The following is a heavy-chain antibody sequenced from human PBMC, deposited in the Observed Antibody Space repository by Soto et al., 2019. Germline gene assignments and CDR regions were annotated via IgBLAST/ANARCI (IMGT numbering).Heavy chain of an antibody. D-gene: IGHD4-17*01. CDR1: GFTFSSFV. CDR2: ISGSGGRT. J-gene: IGHJ3*02. Sequence: GGSLRLSCAASGFTFSSFVMSWVRQAPGKGLEWVSGISGSGGRTYYADSVKGRFTISRDNSKNTLYLQMNSLRAEDTALYYCAKDLLPMTVTLEDDAFDIWGQGTMVTVSS. CDR3: AKDLLPMTVTLEDDAFDI. V-gene: IGHV3-23*01.